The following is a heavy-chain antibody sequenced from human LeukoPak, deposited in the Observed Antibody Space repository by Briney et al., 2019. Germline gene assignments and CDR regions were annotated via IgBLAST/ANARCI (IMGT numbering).Heavy chain of an antibody. CDR2: IIPILGIA. J-gene: IGHJ6*03. CDR3: ARDRGSGSTTRGHYYYYMDV. V-gene: IGHV1-69*04. CDR1: GGTFSSYA. D-gene: IGHD3-10*01. Sequence: GASVKVSCKASGGTFSSYAISWVRQAPGQGLEWMGRIIPILGIANYAQKFQGRVTITADKSTSTAYMELSSLRSEDTAVYYCARDRGSGSTTRGHYYYYMDVRGKGTTVTVSS.